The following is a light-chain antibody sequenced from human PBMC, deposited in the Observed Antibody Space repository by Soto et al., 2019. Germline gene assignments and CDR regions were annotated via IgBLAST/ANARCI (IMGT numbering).Light chain of an antibody. J-gene: IGKJ1*01. Sequence: IVLTQSPGTLSLSPGERATLSCRVSQSLTSSFLAWYQQRTGQPPRLLIYGASSRATGIPDRFSGSGSGTDFTLTISRLEAEDSAVYYCQQYDTAPRTFGQGTKVEIK. CDR3: QQYDTAPRT. CDR1: QSLTSSF. V-gene: IGKV3-20*01. CDR2: GAS.